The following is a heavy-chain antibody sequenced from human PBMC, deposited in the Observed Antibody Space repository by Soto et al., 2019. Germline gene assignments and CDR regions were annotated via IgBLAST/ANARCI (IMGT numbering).Heavy chain of an antibody. CDR3: ARQAKIGDRSQFYFDS. CDR2: ISYNGRNK. D-gene: IGHD3-16*01. CDR1: GFTFSFYA. V-gene: IGHV3-30*04. Sequence: CLRLSCAASGFTFSFYAMHWVRQAPGKGLEWVAVISYNGRNKHYVDSVKGRFTISRDNPQDTLYLQMDSLRPDDTAVYYCARQAKIGDRSQFYFDSWGQGTLVTVSS. J-gene: IGHJ4*02.